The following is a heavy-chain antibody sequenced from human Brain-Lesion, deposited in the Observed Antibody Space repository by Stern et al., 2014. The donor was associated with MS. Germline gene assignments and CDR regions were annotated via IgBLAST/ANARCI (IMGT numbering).Heavy chain of an antibody. CDR3: AKLWLGELPESPFDY. J-gene: IGHJ4*02. CDR1: GGSISSSSYY. D-gene: IGHD3-10*01. Sequence: KESGPGLVKPSETLSLTCTVSGGSISSSSYYWGWIRQPPGKGLEWIGSIYYRGSTYYNPSLKSRVTISLDTSKNQFSLSLSSVPAADTAVYFCAKLWLGELPESPFDYWGQGTLVTVSS. CDR2: IYYRGST. V-gene: IGHV4-39*01.